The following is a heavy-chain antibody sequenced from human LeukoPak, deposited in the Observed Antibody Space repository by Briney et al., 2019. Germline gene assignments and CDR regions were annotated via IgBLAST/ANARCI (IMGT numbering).Heavy chain of an antibody. J-gene: IGHJ3*02. Sequence: SETLSLTCTVSGASIRSGDYYWSWIRQPPGKGLEWIGYIYDSGSTYYNPSLKSRTTISVDTSENRFSLKLSSVTATDTAVYYCARDCSGGSCYGAFDIWGQGTMVTVSS. V-gene: IGHV4-30-4*01. CDR3: ARDCSGGSCYGAFDI. CDR2: IYDSGST. CDR1: GASIRSGDYY. D-gene: IGHD2-15*01.